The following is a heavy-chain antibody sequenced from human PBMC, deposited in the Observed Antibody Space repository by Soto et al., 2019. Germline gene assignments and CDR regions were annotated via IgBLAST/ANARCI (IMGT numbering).Heavy chain of an antibody. V-gene: IGHV1-46*01. Sequence: QVQLVQSGAEVKKPGASVKVSCKASGYTFTSYYMHWVRQAPGQGLEWMGIINPSGGSTSYAQKFQGRVTMTRDTSTSTVYMELSSLRSEDTSVYYCASGVMARWLQFGRGDYYYGMDVWGQGTTVTVSS. D-gene: IGHD5-12*01. CDR3: ASGVMARWLQFGRGDYYYGMDV. CDR1: GYTFTSYY. J-gene: IGHJ6*02. CDR2: INPSGGST.